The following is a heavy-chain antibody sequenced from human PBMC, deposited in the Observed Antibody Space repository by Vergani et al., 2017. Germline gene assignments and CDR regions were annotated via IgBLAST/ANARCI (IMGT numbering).Heavy chain of an antibody. V-gene: IGHV3-23*01. J-gene: IGHJ4*02. CDR3: AKQYFVSGNYLFDY. D-gene: IGHD3-10*01. Sequence: VKLQESGPGLVKPSETLSLTCTVSGASVNSYYWSWIRQAPGKGLEWVSGISGSGVSAYYTDSVKGRFTISRDNSKNMLFLQMNNLRTEDTAIYYCAKQYFVSGNYLFDYWSQGTLVTVSS. CDR1: GASVNSYY. CDR2: ISGSGVSA.